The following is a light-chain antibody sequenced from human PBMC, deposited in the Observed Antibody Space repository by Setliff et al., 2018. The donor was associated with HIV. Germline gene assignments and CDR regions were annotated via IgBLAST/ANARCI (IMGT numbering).Light chain of an antibody. CDR3: QVWDSDTYHQV. V-gene: IGLV3-21*04. CDR1: NIGRKT. Sequence: ELTQTPSVFVAPGQTAIINCGGHNIGRKTVHWYQQKPGQAPVVVIYHDTDRPSGIPERFSGSNSGNTATLTIRSVEAGDEADYYCQVWDSDTYHQVFGPGTKVTVL. CDR2: HDT. J-gene: IGLJ1*01.